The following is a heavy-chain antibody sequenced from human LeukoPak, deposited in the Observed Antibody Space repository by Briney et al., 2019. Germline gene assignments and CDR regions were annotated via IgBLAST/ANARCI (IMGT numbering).Heavy chain of an antibody. Sequence: SETLSLTCTVSGGSIIDYYWYWIRQPPGKGLEWIAYVHCSGNANQNPSRKSRVTISVDTSKNHLSLRLTAVTAADTAVYYCARRPASRLTFDYWGHGTLVTVSS. CDR1: GGSIIDYY. D-gene: IGHD2-2*01. CDR2: VHCSGNA. CDR3: ARRPASRLTFDY. V-gene: IGHV4-59*01. J-gene: IGHJ4*01.